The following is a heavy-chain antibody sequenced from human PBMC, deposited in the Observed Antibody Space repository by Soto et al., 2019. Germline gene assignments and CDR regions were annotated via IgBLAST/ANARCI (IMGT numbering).Heavy chain of an antibody. CDR2: ISYDGSNK. CDR3: AKSDYDSSFDY. CDR1: GFTFSSYG. D-gene: IGHD3-22*01. Sequence: QVQLVESGGGVVQPGRSLRLSCAASGFTFSSYGMHWVRQAPGKGLEWVAVISYDGSNKYYADSVKGRFTISRDNSKNTLYLQMNSLRAEDTAVYYCAKSDYDSSFDYWGQGTLVTVSS. V-gene: IGHV3-30*18. J-gene: IGHJ4*02.